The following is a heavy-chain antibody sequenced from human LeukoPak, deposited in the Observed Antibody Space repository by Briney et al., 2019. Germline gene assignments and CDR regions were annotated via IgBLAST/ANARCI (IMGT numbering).Heavy chain of an antibody. CDR2: IYHSGST. CDR1: GYSISSGYY. D-gene: IGHD6-13*01. CDR3: ASYSSSWHTTFDY. Sequence: SETLSLTCTVSGYSISSGYYWGWIRQPPGKGLERIGSIYHSGSTYYNPSLKSRVTISVDTSKNQFSLKLSSVTAADTAVYYCASYSSSWHTTFDYWGQGTLVTVSS. J-gene: IGHJ4*02. V-gene: IGHV4-38-2*02.